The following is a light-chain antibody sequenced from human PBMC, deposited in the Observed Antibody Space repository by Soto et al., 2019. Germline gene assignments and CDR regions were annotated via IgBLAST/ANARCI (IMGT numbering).Light chain of an antibody. CDR3: HHFSSLPVT. J-gene: IGKJ1*01. V-gene: IGKV3-20*01. Sequence: EVVLTQSPGKLSLSPGARVTLSCRASQSVASSYLAWYQQKPGRAPRLLFYSASSRATGIPGRFSGSGSGKDFTLTISRQDHDDFAVYYCHHFSSLPVTFGRGTNVE. CDR2: SAS. CDR1: QSVASSY.